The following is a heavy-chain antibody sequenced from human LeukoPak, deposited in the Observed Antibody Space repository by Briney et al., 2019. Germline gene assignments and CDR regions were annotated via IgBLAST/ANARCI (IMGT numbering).Heavy chain of an antibody. CDR1: GFTFSGSA. Sequence: PGGSLRLSCAASGFTFSGSAMHWVRQASGKGLEWVGRIRSKANSYATAYAASVKGGFTISRDNSKNTAYLKMNSLKTEDTAVYYCTGNYYGSGSYADFDYWGQGTLVIVSS. V-gene: IGHV3-73*01. J-gene: IGHJ4*02. CDR2: IRSKANSYAT. D-gene: IGHD3-10*01. CDR3: TGNYYGSGSYADFDY.